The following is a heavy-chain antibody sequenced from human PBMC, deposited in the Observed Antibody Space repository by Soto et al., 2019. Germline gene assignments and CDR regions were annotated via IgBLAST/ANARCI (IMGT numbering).Heavy chain of an antibody. CDR1: GGTFSSYA. D-gene: IGHD4-17*01. V-gene: IGHV1-69*13. CDR2: IIPIFGTA. CDR3: ARDRDYGDYYFDY. Sequence: SVKVSCKASGGTFSSYAISWVRQAPGQGLEWMGGIIPIFGTANYAQKFQGRVTITADESTSTAYMELSSPRSEDTAVYYCARDRDYGDYYFDYWGQGTLVTVS. J-gene: IGHJ4*02.